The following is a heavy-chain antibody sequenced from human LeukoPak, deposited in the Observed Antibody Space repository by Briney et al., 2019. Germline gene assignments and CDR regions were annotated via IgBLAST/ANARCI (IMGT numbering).Heavy chain of an antibody. CDR3: ARDWSVPAATYYYYGMDV. CDR1: GGTFSSYA. CDR2: IIPIFGTA. V-gene: IGHV1-69*06. D-gene: IGHD2-2*01. Sequence: SVKVSCKASGGTFSSYAISWVRQAPGQGLEWMGGIIPIFGTAIYAQKFQGRVTITADKSTSTAYMELSSLRSEDTAVYYCARDWSVPAATYYYYGMDVWGKGTTVTVSS. J-gene: IGHJ6*04.